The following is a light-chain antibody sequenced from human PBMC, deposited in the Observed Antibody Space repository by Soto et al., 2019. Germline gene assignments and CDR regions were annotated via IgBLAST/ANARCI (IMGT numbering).Light chain of an antibody. J-gene: IGLJ3*02. CDR3: ETWDFNTRE. V-gene: IGLV4-60*02. CDR1: SGHSSYI. CDR2: LEGSGSY. Sequence: QLVLTQSSSASASLGSSVKLTCTLSSGHSSYIIAWHQQQPGKAPRYLMKLEGSGSYNKGSGVPDRFSGSSSGADRYLTISNLQFEDEADYYCETWDFNTREFGGGTKLTVL.